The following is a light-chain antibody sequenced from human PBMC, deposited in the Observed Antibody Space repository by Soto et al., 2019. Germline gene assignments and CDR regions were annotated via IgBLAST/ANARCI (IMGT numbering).Light chain of an antibody. V-gene: IGKV3-20*01. CDR3: QQAYRFPYT. Sequence: DIVLTQSPGTLSLSAGERATLSCRASQSVSSNYLAWYQQKPGQAPRLLIYGASSRATGIPDRFSGSGSGTDFTLTITGLEPEESAVYYCQQAYRFPYTFGQGTKLEIK. CDR1: QSVSSNY. CDR2: GAS. J-gene: IGKJ2*01.